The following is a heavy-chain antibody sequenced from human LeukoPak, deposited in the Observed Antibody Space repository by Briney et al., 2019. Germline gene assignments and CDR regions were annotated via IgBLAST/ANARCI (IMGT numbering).Heavy chain of an antibody. CDR2: ISVYTGNT. CDR3: ARLQFGGSTSRYYYYYMDF. CDR1: AYIFINYS. J-gene: IGHJ6*03. Sequence: GPSVKLSCKASAYIFINYSITWVRQAPGQGLEWMGWISVYTGNTDSTQKLRGRVTITAYTSTTTASMELRTLRSNDKAMYYCARLQFGGSTSRYYYYYMDFWGKGTTVTVSS. D-gene: IGHD5-24*01. V-gene: IGHV1-18*01.